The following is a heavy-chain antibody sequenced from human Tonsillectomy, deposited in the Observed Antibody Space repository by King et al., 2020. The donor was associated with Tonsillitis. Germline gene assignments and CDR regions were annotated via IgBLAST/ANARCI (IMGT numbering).Heavy chain of an antibody. V-gene: IGHV4-59*01. CDR1: CDSISDYY. J-gene: IGHJ4*02. CDR2: VSYIGST. Sequence: QLQESGPGLVKPSETLSLTCTVSCDSISDYYWGWIRQPPGKGLEWIGYVSYIGSTHYNPSLKSRVTISVDTSKNQFSLRLSSVTAADTAVYYCARTFYASGSFPGCFDYWGQGTLVTVSS. CDR3: ARTFYASGSFPGCFDY. D-gene: IGHD3-10*01.